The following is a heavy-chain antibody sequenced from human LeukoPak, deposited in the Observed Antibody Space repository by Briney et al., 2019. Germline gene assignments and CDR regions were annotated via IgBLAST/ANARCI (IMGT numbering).Heavy chain of an antibody. CDR3: ARDFHIFDY. CDR2: ISSSGSTI. Sequence: PGGSLRLSCAASGFTFSSYEMNWARQAPGKGLEWVSYISSSGSTIYYADSVKGRFTISRDNAKNSLYLQMNSLRAEDTAVYYCARDFHIFDYWGQGTLFTVSS. D-gene: IGHD2/OR15-2a*01. J-gene: IGHJ4*02. CDR1: GFTFSSYE. V-gene: IGHV3-48*03.